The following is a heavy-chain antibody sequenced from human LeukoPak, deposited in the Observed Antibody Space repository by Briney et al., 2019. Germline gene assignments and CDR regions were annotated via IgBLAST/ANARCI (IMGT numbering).Heavy chain of an antibody. CDR2: IKQDGSEK. Sequence: GGSLRLSCAASGFTFSNYWMSWVRQAPGKGLEWVANIKQDGSEKYYVDSVKGRFTISRDNAKNSLYLQMNSLRAEDTAVYYCASEDYSPYWGQGTLVTVSS. V-gene: IGHV3-7*01. J-gene: IGHJ4*02. CDR3: ASEDYSPY. D-gene: IGHD3-10*01. CDR1: GFTFSNYW.